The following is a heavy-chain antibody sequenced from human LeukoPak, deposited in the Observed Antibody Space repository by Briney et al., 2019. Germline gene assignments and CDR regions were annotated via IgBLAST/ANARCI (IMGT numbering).Heavy chain of an antibody. CDR2: ISSNSSYI. J-gene: IGHJ6*03. Sequence: PGGSLRLSCAASGFTFSSYSMNWVRQAPGKGREWVSSISSNSSYIYYADSVKGRFTISRDNAKNSLYLQMNSLRAEDTAVYYCARVLIDYYYYYMDVWGKGTTVTVSS. CDR1: GFTFSSYS. CDR3: ARVLIDYYYYYMDV. D-gene: IGHD2/OR15-2a*01. V-gene: IGHV3-21*01.